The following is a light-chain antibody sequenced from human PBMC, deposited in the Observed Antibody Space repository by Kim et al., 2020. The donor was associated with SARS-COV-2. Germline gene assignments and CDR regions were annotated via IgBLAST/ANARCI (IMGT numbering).Light chain of an antibody. CDR2: GAS. J-gene: IGKJ4*01. Sequence: PGERATLPCRASQNVTRSFLAWYQQTPGQAPRLLIYGASSRATGIPDRFSGSGSGTDFTLTITRLEPEDFAVYFCQKYGISPPVTVGGGTKVDIK. CDR1: QNVTRSF. CDR3: QKYGISPPVT. V-gene: IGKV3-20*01.